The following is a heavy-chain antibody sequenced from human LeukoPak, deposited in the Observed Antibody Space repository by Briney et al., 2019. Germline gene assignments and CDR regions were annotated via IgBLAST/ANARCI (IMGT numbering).Heavy chain of an antibody. CDR2: IGTAGDT. J-gene: IGHJ3*02. V-gene: IGHV3-13*01. CDR3: ARGQKSDDILTAYYMRGAFDI. CDR1: GFTFSDSD. Sequence: PGGSLRLSCAASGFTFSDSDMHWVRQATGKGLEWVSTIGTAGDTYYAGSVKGRFTISRANANKSFFLRMNSLRAGDTAVYYCARGQKSDDILTAYYMRGAFDIWGQGTMVTVSS. D-gene: IGHD3-9*01.